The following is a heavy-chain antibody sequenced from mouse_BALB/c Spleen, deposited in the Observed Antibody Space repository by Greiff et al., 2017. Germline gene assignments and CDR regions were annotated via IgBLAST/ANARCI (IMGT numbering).Heavy chain of an antibody. Sequence: VQVVESGAELVKPGASVKLSCKASGYTFTSYDINWVRQRPEQGLEWIGWIFPGDGSTNYNEKFKGKATLTVDTSSSTAYVDLSSLTSEDSAVYYCARNYGSSYWFAYWGQGTLVTVSA. V-gene: IGHV1-85*01. CDR3: ARNYGSSYWFAY. D-gene: IGHD1-1*01. J-gene: IGHJ3*01. CDR1: GYTFTSYD. CDR2: IFPGDGST.